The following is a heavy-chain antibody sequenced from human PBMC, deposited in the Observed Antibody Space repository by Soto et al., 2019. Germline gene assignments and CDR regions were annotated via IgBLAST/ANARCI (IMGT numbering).Heavy chain of an antibody. D-gene: IGHD4-17*01. J-gene: IGHJ6*02. Sequence: QLQLQESGSGLVKPSQTLSLTCAVSGGSISSGGYSWSWIRQPPGKGLEWIGYIYHSGSTYYNPSLKSRVTLSVDRSKNQFSLKLSSVTAADTAVYYCARCTVTTLGQLGGMDVWGQGTTVTVSS. CDR1: GGSISSGGYS. V-gene: IGHV4-30-2*01. CDR3: ARCTVTTLGQLGGMDV. CDR2: IYHSGST.